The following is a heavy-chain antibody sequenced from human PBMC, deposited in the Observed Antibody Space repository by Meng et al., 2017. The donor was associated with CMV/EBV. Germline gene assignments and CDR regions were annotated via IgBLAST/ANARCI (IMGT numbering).Heavy chain of an antibody. D-gene: IGHD2-15*01. CDR3: ARGWGYCSGGSCYSFNAFDI. Sequence: SLKISCAASGFTFSDYYMSWIRQGPGKGLEWVSYISSSGSTIYYADSVKGRFTISRDNAKNSLYLQMNSLRAEDTAVYYCARGWGYCSGGSCYSFNAFDIWGQGTMVTVSS. CDR2: ISSSGSTI. CDR1: GFTFSDYY. V-gene: IGHV3-11*01. J-gene: IGHJ3*02.